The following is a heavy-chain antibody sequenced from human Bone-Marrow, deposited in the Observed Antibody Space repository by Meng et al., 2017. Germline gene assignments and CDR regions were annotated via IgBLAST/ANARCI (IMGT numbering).Heavy chain of an antibody. Sequence: GESLKISCVASGFSFTDAWMSWVRQAPGKGLEWVGRIKSNSDGGTTDYAAPVKGRFTISRDVSKNTLYLQMNSLITEDTAVYFCATGAAAADHWGQGTLVTVSS. CDR2: IKSNSDGGTT. D-gene: IGHD6-13*01. V-gene: IGHV3-15*01. CDR3: ATGAAAADH. J-gene: IGHJ4*02. CDR1: GFSFTDAW.